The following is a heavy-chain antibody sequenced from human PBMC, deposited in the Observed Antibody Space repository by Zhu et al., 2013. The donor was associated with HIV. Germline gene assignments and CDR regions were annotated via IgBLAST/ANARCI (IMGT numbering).Heavy chain of an antibody. V-gene: IGHV1-69*01. CDR3: ARGGVTMVRGSYYKGETGFDP. CDR2: IIPIFGTA. J-gene: IGHJ5*02. Sequence: QVQLVQSGAEVKKPGSSVKVSCKASGGTFSSYAISWVRQAPGQGLEWMGGIIPIFGTANYAQKFQGRVTITADESTSTAYMELSSLRSEDTAVYYCARGGVTMVRGSYYKGETGFDPWGRGNPWSPSPQ. CDR1: GGTFSSYA. D-gene: IGHD3-10*01.